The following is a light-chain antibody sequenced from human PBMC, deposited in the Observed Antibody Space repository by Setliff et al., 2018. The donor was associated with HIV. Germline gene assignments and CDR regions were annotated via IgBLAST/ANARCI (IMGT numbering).Light chain of an antibody. CDR2: EVT. V-gene: IGLV2-14*01. CDR1: SSDVGAHNS. Sequence: QSALTQPHSVSGSRGQSVTFSCTGASSDVGAHNSVSWYQQHPGKAPKLIIYEVTNRPPGVSNRFSGSKSGSTASLTISGLQTEDEADYFCTSYATTSTLVVFGGGTKVTVL. J-gene: IGLJ2*01. CDR3: TSYATTSTLVV.